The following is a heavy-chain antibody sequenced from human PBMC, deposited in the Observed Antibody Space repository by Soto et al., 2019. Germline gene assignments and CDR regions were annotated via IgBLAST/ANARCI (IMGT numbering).Heavy chain of an antibody. J-gene: IGHJ4*02. CDR3: AGSPPDGPDS. Sequence: GGSLRLSCAASGFTFSDYYMSWIRQAPGKGLEWVSYISSSGSTIYYADSVKGRFTISGDNAKNSLYVQMNSLRAEDTAVDYWAGSPPDGPDSGGQGTLFTVPP. V-gene: IGHV3-11*01. CDR1: GFTFSDYY. D-gene: IGHD2-21*01. CDR2: ISSSGSTI.